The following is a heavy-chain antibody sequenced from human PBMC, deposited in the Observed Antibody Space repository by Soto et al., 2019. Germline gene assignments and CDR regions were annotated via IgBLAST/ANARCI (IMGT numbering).Heavy chain of an antibody. V-gene: IGHV3-73*01. D-gene: IGHD4-17*01. Sequence: EVQLVEAGGGLVQPGGSLKLSCAVSGFTFSGSAMHWVRQASGKGLEGVGRIRSKSNSYATAYAASVKGRFTISRDDSKNTAYLQMNSLKTEDTAVYYCTTGYGVYVRDYWGQGTLVTVSS. CDR1: GFTFSGSA. J-gene: IGHJ4*02. CDR3: TTGYGVYVRDY. CDR2: IRSKSNSYAT.